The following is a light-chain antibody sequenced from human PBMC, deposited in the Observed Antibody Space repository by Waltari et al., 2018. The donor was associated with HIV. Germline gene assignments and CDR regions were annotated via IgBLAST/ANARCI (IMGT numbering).Light chain of an antibody. J-gene: IGLJ1*01. CDR3: ASYRANDTQYL. CDR1: TSDITSNER. CDR2: DVD. Sequence: QSALTQPPSVSGSPGQSVSISCTGVTSDITSNERVAWYQHSPGTAPRLVIYDVDTRPSGVPDRFSGAKSGDTAALIISGLQAEDEADYYCASYRANDTQYLFGTGTEVTVL. V-gene: IGLV2-18*02.